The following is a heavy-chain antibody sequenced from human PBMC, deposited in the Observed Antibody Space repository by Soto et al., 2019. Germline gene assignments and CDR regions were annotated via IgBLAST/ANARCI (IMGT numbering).Heavy chain of an antibody. Sequence: EVQLVESGGGLVQPGRSLRLSCAASGFTFDDYAMHWVRQAPGKGLEWVSGISWNSGSIGYADSVKGRFTISRDNAKNSLYLQMNSLRAEDTALYYCATSPHYEFWSGHQTRFDYWGQGTLVTVSS. CDR2: ISWNSGSI. CDR1: GFTFDDYA. V-gene: IGHV3-9*01. CDR3: ATSPHYEFWSGHQTRFDY. D-gene: IGHD3-3*01. J-gene: IGHJ4*02.